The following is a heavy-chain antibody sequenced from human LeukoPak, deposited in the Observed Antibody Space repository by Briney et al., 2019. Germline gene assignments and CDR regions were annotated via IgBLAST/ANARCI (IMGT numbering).Heavy chain of an antibody. J-gene: IGHJ4*02. CDR2: IIPILGIA. V-gene: IGHV1-69*04. CDR1: GGTFSSYA. Sequence: GASVKVSCKASGGTFSSYAISWVRQAPGQGLEWMGRIIPILGIANYAQKFQGRVTITADKSTSTAYMELSSLRSEDTAVYYCARGTWDCSSTSCTTSFFDYWGQGTLVTVSS. CDR3: ARGTWDCSSTSCTTSFFDY. D-gene: IGHD2-2*01.